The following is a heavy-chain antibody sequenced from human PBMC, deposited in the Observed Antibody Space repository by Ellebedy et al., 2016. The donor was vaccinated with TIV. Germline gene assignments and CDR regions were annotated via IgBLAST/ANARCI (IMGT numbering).Heavy chain of an antibody. CDR1: ESTFSSYG. CDR2: ISTTDGT. D-gene: IGHD5-24*01. J-gene: IGHJ4*02. Sequence: PGGSLRLSCEASESTFSSYGMSWVRQAPGKGLEWVSSISTTDGTHYADSVKGRVTISRDNPKNTLYLQMNSLRVEDTAVYYCATQLWNTEFWGQGTMVIVSS. V-gene: IGHV3-23*01. CDR3: ATQLWNTEF.